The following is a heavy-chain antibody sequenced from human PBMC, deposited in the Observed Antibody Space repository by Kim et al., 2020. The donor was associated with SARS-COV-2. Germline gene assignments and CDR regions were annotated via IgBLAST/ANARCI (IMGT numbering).Heavy chain of an antibody. CDR3: ARDGELRY. CDR1: GFTFSDHY. J-gene: IGHJ4*02. V-gene: IGHV3-72*01. D-gene: IGHD2-21*01. CDR2: MRNKVNSYTT. Sequence: GSLRLSCAASGFTFSDHYIDWVRQAPGKGLEWVGRMRNKVNSYTTEYAASVKGRFTISRDDSKNSLYLQMNSLKTEDTAVYYCARDGELRYWGQGTLVT.